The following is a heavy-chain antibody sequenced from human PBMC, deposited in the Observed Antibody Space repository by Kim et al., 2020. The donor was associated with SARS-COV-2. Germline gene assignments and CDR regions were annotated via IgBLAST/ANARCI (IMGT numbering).Heavy chain of an antibody. CDR3: ASAPFLRYGVN. Sequence: TNYNPSLKSRVTISVDKSKNQFSLKLSSVTAADTAVYYCASAPFLRYGVNWGQGTLVTVSS. D-gene: IGHD1-20*01. CDR2: T. V-gene: IGHV4-4*02. J-gene: IGHJ4*02.